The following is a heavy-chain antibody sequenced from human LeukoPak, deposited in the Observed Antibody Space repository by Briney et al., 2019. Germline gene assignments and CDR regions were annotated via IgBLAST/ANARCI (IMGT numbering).Heavy chain of an antibody. CDR3: ARDLEYDFWSGYYFDY. J-gene: IGHJ4*02. CDR2: IYYSGST. CDR1: GGSISSGGYY. V-gene: IGHV4-61*08. D-gene: IGHD3-3*01. Sequence: SERLSLTCTVSGGSISSGGYYWGWIRQPPGKGLEWIVYIYYSGSTNYTPSLKSRVTISVDTSKNQFSLKLSSVTAADTAVYYCARDLEYDFWSGYYFDYWGQGTLVTVSS.